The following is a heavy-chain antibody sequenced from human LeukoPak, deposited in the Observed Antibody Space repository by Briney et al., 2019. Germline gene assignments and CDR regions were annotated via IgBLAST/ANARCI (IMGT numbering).Heavy chain of an antibody. V-gene: IGHV4-30-4*01. D-gene: IGHD3-10*01. CDR1: GASISSDYY. Sequence: SQTLSLTCTVSGASISSDYYWSWIRQSPGKGLEWIAHIYHSGSTYYNPSLKSRVTISVDTSKHQFSLTLSSATAADTAVYYCARRSGRYAFDIWGQGTKVTVSS. CDR3: ARRSGRYAFDI. J-gene: IGHJ3*02. CDR2: IYHSGST.